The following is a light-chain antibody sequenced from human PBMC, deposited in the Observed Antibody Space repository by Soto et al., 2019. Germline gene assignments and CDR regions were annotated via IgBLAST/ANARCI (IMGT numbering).Light chain of an antibody. V-gene: IGLV1-44*01. Sequence: QPVLTQPPSVSGTPGQRVTISCSGSSSNIGSHLVNCYQQVPGTAPRLLIYTNNQRPSGVPDRFSDSKSGTSASLAISGLQSEDEAHYYCATWDASLQSWVFGGGTKLTVL. CDR2: TNN. J-gene: IGLJ3*02. CDR1: SSNIGSHL. CDR3: ATWDASLQSWV.